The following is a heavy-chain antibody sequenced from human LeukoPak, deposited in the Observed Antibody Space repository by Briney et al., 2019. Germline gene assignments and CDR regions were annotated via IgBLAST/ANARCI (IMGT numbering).Heavy chain of an antibody. CDR3: ARAFVIWELGGSTGWFDP. CDR1: GFTVSSNY. J-gene: IGHJ5*02. Sequence: GGSLRLSCAASGFTVSSNYMSWVRRAPGKGLEWVSVNYSGGSTYYADSVKGRFTISRDNSKNTLYLQMNSLRAEDTAVYYCARAFVIWELGGSTGWFDPWGQGTLVTVSS. CDR2: NYSGGST. D-gene: IGHD1-26*01. V-gene: IGHV3-53*01.